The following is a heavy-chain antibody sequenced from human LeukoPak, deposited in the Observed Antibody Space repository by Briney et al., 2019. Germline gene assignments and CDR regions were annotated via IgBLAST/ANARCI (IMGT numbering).Heavy chain of an antibody. CDR1: GYTFTSYG. V-gene: IGHV1-18*01. Sequence: ASVKVSCKASGYTFTSYGISGVRQAPGQGLEWMGWISAYNGNTNYAQKLQGRVTMTTDTSTSTAYMELSRLRSDDTAVYYCARAGVAFTRLYYFDYWGQGTLVTVSS. CDR2: ISAYNGNT. CDR3: ARAGVAFTRLYYFDY. D-gene: IGHD3-10*01. J-gene: IGHJ4*02.